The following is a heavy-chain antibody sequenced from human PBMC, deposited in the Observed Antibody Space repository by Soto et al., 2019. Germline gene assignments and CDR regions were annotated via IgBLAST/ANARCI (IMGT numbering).Heavy chain of an antibody. V-gene: IGHV3-23*01. CDR1: GFTFSNYP. D-gene: IGHD2-2*01. J-gene: IGHJ4*02. Sequence: EVQLLESGGGFVEPGWSLRLSCAASGFTFSNYPMTWVRQAPGKGLEWVSSTSGSGGSTYYADSVKGRFTISRDNSKNTLYLQINSLRAEDTAVYYCAKEQTHSQADTSSIFDYWGQGTLVTVSS. CDR2: TSGSGGST. CDR3: AKEQTHSQADTSSIFDY.